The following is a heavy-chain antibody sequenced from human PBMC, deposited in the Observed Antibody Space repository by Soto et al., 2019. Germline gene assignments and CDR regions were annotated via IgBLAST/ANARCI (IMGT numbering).Heavy chain of an antibody. CDR1: GDSISSSY. J-gene: IGHJ4*02. D-gene: IGHD2-2*01. CDR3: ARDGVYCISTACFGFFDS. V-gene: IGHV4-59*01. CDR2: IYYSGST. Sequence: PSETLSLTCTVSGDSISSSYWSWIRQAPGKGLEGIGNIYYSGSTNYNPSLKNRVTISVDTSKTQISLKLISVTAADTAVYYCARDGVYCISTACFGFFDSWGQGTLVTVSS.